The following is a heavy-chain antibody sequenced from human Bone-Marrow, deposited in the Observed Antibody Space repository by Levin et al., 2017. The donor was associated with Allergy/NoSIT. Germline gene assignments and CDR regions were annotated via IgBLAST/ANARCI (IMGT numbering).Heavy chain of an antibody. D-gene: IGHD3-10*01. V-gene: IGHV3-23*01. CDR2: ISGRGDDT. CDR3: TKKAFGKIDY. J-gene: IGHJ4*02. Sequence: RAGGSLRLSCAASGFTFNNYAMNWVRQAPGKGLEWVSSISGRGDDTYYADSVRGRFTISRDNSKDTLFLQMNSLRAEDTAIYYCTKKAFGKIDYWGQGALVTVSS. CDR1: GFTFNNYA.